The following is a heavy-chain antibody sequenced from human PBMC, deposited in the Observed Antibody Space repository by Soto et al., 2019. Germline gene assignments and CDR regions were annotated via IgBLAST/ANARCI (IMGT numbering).Heavy chain of an antibody. CDR2: IKTDASEK. J-gene: IGHJ4*01. CDR1: GFTLRSYW. Sequence: VASGGGLVQPGGSLRLSCAASGFTLRSYWMSWVRQAPGKGLEWLATIKTDASEKKYVDSVKGRFTVSRDNAKNSLYLQMDSLRAKNTAVYYCARDSECGSGSSVSHYLDCWGRGTLVTVSS. CDR3: ARDSECGSGSSVSHYLDC. D-gene: IGHD3-10*01. V-gene: IGHV3-7*01.